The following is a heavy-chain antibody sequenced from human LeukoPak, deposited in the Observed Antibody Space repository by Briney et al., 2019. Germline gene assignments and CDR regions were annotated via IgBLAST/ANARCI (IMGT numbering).Heavy chain of an antibody. CDR2: ISGSGGST. CDR1: GFTFSSYA. D-gene: IGHD4-11*01. V-gene: IGHV3-23*01. Sequence: GGSLRLSCAASGFTFSSYAMSWVRQAPGKGLEWVSAISGSGGSTYNADSVKGRFTISRDNSKNTLYLQMNSLRAEDMAVYYCAKDWYSNYEAPYFDYWGQGTLVTVSS. CDR3: AKDWYSNYEAPYFDY. J-gene: IGHJ4*02.